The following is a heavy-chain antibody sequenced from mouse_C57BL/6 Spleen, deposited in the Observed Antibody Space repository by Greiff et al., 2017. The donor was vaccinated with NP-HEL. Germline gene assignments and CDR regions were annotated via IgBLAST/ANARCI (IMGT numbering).Heavy chain of an antibody. CDR2: INPYNGGT. CDR3: ASLEFAY. Sequence: EVMLVESGPVLVKPGASVKMSCKASGYTFTDYYMNWVKQSHGKSLEWIGVINPYNGGTSYNQKFKGKATLTVDKSSSTAYMELNSLTSEDSAVYYCASLEFAYWGQGTLVTVSA. V-gene: IGHV1-19*01. CDR1: GYTFTDYY. J-gene: IGHJ3*01.